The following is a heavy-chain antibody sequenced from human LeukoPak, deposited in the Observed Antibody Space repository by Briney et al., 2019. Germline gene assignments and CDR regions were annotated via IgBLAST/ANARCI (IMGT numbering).Heavy chain of an antibody. CDR3: ARSPCSSTSCYYYYGMDV. CDR2: INHSGST. CDR1: GGSFSAYY. Sequence: SETLSLTCAVYGGSFSAYYWSWIRQPPGKGLEWIGEINHSGSTNFNPSLKSRVTISLDTSKNQFSLKVSSVTAADTAVYYCARSPCSSTSCYYYYGMDVWGQGTTVTVSS. J-gene: IGHJ6*02. D-gene: IGHD2-2*01. V-gene: IGHV4-34*01.